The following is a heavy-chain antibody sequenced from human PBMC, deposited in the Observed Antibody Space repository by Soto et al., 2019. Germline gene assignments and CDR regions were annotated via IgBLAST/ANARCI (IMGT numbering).Heavy chain of an antibody. D-gene: IGHD1-26*01. J-gene: IGHJ3*01. CDR2: IGAADDP. Sequence: EVQLVESGGGVVQPGESLRLSCAASGFTFSAYDMHWVRQTTGKGLEWVSAIGAADDPYYLGSVKGRFTISRENAKNTLYLQMNGLRLEDTAIYYCANYRFAGSNPAGAFELWGQGTMVSVSS. CDR1: GFTFSAYD. V-gene: IGHV3-13*05. CDR3: ANYRFAGSNPAGAFEL.